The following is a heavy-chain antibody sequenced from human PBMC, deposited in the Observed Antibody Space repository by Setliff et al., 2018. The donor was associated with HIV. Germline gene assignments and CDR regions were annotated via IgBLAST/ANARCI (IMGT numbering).Heavy chain of an antibody. J-gene: IGHJ6*03. CDR1: GGSISSRSYY. V-gene: IGHV4-39*01. D-gene: IGHD3-16*01. CDR3: ARVGGTTGGVYYYYYYMDV. CDR2: IYYSGST. Sequence: NPSETLSLTCTVSGGSISSRSYYWGWIRQPPGKGLEWIGSIYYSGSTDYDPSLKSRVTISVDPSKNQFSLKLSSVTAADTAVYYCARVGGTTGGVYYYYYYMDVWGKGTTVTVSS.